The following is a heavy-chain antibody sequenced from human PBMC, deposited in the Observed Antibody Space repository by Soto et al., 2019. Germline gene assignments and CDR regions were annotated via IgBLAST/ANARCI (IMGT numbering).Heavy chain of an antibody. Sequence: ASVKVSCKASGYTFTSYYMHWVRQPPGQGLEWMGIINPSGGSTSYAQKFQGRVTMTRDTSTSTVYMELSSLRSEDTAVYYCARGQDYDSSGYYSGVDYWGQGTLVTVSS. J-gene: IGHJ4*02. V-gene: IGHV1-46*01. CDR2: INPSGGST. D-gene: IGHD3-22*01. CDR3: ARGQDYDSSGYYSGVDY. CDR1: GYTFTSYY.